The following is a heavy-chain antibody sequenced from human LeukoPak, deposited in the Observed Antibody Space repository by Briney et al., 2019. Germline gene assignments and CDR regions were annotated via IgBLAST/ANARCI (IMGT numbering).Heavy chain of an antibody. J-gene: IGHJ5*02. V-gene: IGHV3-23*01. CDR2: ISGSGGTT. Sequence: GGSLRLSCAASGFTFSNNGMSWVRQAPGKGLEWVSGISGSGGTTYYADSVKGRFTISRDNSKNTLYLQMNSLRAEDTAVYFCAKGGIYNWFDPWGQGTLVTVS. CDR3: AKGGIYNWFDP. CDR1: GFTFSNNG. D-gene: IGHD3-16*01.